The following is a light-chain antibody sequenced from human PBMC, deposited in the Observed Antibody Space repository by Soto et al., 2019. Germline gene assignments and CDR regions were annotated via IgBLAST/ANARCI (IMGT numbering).Light chain of an antibody. CDR2: EVT. CDR1: STDVGGYNA. J-gene: IGLJ1*01. CDR3: NSFRVSHLYV. V-gene: IGLV2-14*01. Sequence: VLSQPASVSGSPGQTITISCTGTSTDVGGYNAVSWYQHHPGKAPKLIIYEVTHRPSGVSDRFSASKSGNTASLTISGLQAEDEADYYCNSFRVSHLYVFGTGTKVTV.